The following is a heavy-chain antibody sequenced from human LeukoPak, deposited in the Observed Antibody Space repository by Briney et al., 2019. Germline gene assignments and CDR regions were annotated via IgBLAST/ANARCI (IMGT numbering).Heavy chain of an antibody. D-gene: IGHD6-19*01. Sequence: GASVTVSCKASGYTFTVSYIHWVRQAPGQGLEWVGWINPNSGGTNSAQKFQGRVTMTGDTSISTVYMELSRLTSDDTALYYCARADGDAYSSGWFYYWGQGTLVTVSS. CDR3: ARADGDAYSSGWFYY. J-gene: IGHJ4*02. CDR2: INPNSGGT. CDR1: GYTFTVSY. V-gene: IGHV1-2*02.